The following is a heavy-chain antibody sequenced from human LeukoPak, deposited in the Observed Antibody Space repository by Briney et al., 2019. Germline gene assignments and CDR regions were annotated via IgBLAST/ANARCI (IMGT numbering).Heavy chain of an antibody. CDR2: VYSGDDGT. V-gene: IGHV3-66*02. D-gene: IGHD2-2*01. CDR3: AKRSRGYYDY. Sequence: GGSLRLSCAASGFTVSSDNMSWVRQTPGKGLEWDSVVYSGDDGTNYADSVRGRFTISRDDSKNTVYLQMNSLSVEDTGVYYCAKRSRGYYDYWGQGTLVTVSS. J-gene: IGHJ4*02. CDR1: GFTVSSDN.